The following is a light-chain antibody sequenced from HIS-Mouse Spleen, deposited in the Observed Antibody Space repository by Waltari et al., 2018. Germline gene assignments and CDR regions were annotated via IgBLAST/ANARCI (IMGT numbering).Light chain of an antibody. CDR2: EDS. CDR1: ALPKKY. Sequence: SYELTQPPSVSVSPGQTARITCSGDALPKKYAYWYQQKSGQDPVLVIYEDSKRPSGIPERCSGSSSGTMATLTSSGAQVEDEADYYCYSTDSSGNHRVFGGGTKLTVL. V-gene: IGLV3-10*01. CDR3: YSTDSSGNHRV. J-gene: IGLJ2*01.